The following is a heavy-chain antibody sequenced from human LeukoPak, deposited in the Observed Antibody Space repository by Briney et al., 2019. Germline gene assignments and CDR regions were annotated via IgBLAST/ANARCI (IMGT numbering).Heavy chain of an antibody. V-gene: IGHV4-59*01. CDR3: ARRTYGSESYPGWYNLFDP. D-gene: IGHD3-10*01. J-gene: IGHJ5*02. Sequence: SETLSLTCTVSGGSISSYYWSWIRQPPGKGLEWIGYIHYGGSANYNPSLKSRVTISVDTSKNQFSLKLSSVTAADTAVYDCARRTYGSESYPGWYNLFDPWGQGTLVTVSS. CDR1: GGSISSYY. CDR2: IHYGGSA.